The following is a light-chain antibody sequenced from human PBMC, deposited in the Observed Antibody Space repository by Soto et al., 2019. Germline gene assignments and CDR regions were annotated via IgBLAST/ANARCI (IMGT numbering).Light chain of an antibody. CDR3: QQRSSWPPT. V-gene: IGKV3-11*01. J-gene: IGKJ5*01. CDR2: DAS. Sequence: EIVLTPSPGTLSLSPGERATLYCRASQSVSRNNLVWYQQRPGQAPRLLIYDASNRATGVPARFSGSGSGTDFTLTISSLEPEDFAVYYCQQRSSWPPTFGQGTRLEIK. CDR1: QSVSRNN.